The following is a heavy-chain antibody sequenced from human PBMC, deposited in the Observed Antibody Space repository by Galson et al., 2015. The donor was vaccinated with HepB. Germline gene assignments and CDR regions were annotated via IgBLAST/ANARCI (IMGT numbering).Heavy chain of an antibody. CDR2: IWYDGSNK. CDR3: ACPTRLSAEYAFGI. D-gene: IGHD1-14*01. J-gene: IGHJ3*02. V-gene: IGHV3-33*01. Sequence: SLRLSCAASGFRFSSYGMRWVRQAPGKGLEWVASIWYDGSNKYYPDSVKGRFTISRDNSKNTVYLQMNSLRGDDTAVYYCACPTRLSAEYAFGIWGQGTMVTVSP. CDR1: GFRFSSYG.